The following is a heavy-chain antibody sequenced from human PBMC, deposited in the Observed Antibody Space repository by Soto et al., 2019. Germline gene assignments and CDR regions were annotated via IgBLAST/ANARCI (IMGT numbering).Heavy chain of an antibody. CDR3: ARIGGWQQLDLDFDY. J-gene: IGHJ4*02. CDR2: IWYDGSNK. Sequence: QVQLVESGGGVVQPGRSLRLSCAASGFTFSSYGMHWVRQAPGKGLEWVAVIWYDGSNKYYADSVKGRFTISRDNSKNTLYRQMNSLRAEDTAVYYCARIGGWQQLDLDFDYWGQGTLVTVSS. CDR1: GFTFSSYG. D-gene: IGHD6-13*01. V-gene: IGHV3-33*01.